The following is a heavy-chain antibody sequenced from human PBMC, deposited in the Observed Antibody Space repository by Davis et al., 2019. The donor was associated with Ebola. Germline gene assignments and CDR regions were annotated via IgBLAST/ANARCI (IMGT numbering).Heavy chain of an antibody. D-gene: IGHD5-24*01. CDR3: AKDPRWLQQPY. CDR1: GFTFSSYA. Sequence: GGSLRPSCAASGFTFSSYAMHWVRQALGKGLEWVEVISYDGSNKYYADSVKGRFTTSRDNSKNTLYLQMNSLRAEDTAVYYCAKDPRWLQQPYWGQGTLVTVSS. V-gene: IGHV3-30-3*01. CDR2: ISYDGSNK. J-gene: IGHJ4*02.